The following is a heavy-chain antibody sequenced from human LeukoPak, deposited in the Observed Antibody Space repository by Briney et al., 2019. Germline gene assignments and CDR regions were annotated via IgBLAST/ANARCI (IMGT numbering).Heavy chain of an antibody. V-gene: IGHV3-23*01. J-gene: IGHJ4*02. CDR3: AKSGDSSGYYYQFDY. CDR2: ISGSGGST. Sequence: GGSLRLSCAASGFTFSSYAMNWVRQAPGKGLEWVSAISGSGGSTYYADSVKGRFTISRDNSKNTLYLQMNSLRTEDTAVYYCAKSGDSSGYYYQFDYWGQGTLVTVSS. CDR1: GFTFSSYA. D-gene: IGHD3-22*01.